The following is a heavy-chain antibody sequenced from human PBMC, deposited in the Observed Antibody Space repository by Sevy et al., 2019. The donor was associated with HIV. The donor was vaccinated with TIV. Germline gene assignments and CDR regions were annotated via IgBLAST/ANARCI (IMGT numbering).Heavy chain of an antibody. CDR2: INPSGGST. D-gene: IGHD3-10*01. V-gene: IGHV1-46*01. Sequence: ASVKVSCKASGYTFTSYYMHWVRQAPGQGLEWMGIINPSGGSTSYAQKFQGRVTMTRDTSTSTVYMELSSRGSEDTAVYYGARELSLDYYVSGGDIWGQGTMVTVSS. CDR1: GYTFTSYY. J-gene: IGHJ3*02. CDR3: ARELSLDYYVSGGDI.